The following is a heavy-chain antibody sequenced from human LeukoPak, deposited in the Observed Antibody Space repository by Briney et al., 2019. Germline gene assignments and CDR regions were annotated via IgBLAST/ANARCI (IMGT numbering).Heavy chain of an antibody. CDR1: GFTFSDYY. D-gene: IGHD6-19*01. CDR3: ARDLGNLNFGGWDPGYFDY. Sequence: GGSLRLSCAASGFTFSDYYMSWIRQAPGKGLEWVSYISSSGSTIYYADSVKGRFTISRDNAKNSLYLQMNSLRAEDTAVYYCARDLGNLNFGGWDPGYFDYWGQGTLVTVSS. J-gene: IGHJ4*02. V-gene: IGHV3-11*04. CDR2: ISSSGSTI.